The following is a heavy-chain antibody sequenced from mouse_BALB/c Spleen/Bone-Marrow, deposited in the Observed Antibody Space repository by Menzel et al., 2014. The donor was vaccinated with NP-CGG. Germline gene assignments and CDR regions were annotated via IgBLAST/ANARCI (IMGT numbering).Heavy chain of an antibody. D-gene: IGHD2-3*01. CDR2: ISTGSSTI. CDR3: ARSDGAMDY. Sequence: EVKVVESGGGLVQPGGSRKLSCAASGFTFSSFGMHWVRQAPEKGLEWVAYISTGSSTIYYADTVKGRFTISRDNPKNTLFLQMTSLRSEDTATYYCARSDGAMDYWGQGTSVTVSS. V-gene: IGHV5-17*02. J-gene: IGHJ4*01. CDR1: GFTFSSFG.